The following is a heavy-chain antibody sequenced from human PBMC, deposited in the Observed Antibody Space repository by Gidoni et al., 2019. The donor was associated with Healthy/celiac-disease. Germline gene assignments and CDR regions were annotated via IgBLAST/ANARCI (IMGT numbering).Heavy chain of an antibody. D-gene: IGHD2-2*01. CDR2: IIPILGIA. Sequence: QVQLVQSGAEVKKPGSSVKVSCKASGGTFSSYAISWVRQAPGQGLEWMGRIIPILGIANYAQKFQGRVTITADKSTSTAYMELSSLRSEDTAVYYCARDCSSTSCYVGWGQGTLVTVSS. J-gene: IGHJ4*02. CDR1: GGTFSSYA. CDR3: ARDCSSTSCYVG. V-gene: IGHV1-69*04.